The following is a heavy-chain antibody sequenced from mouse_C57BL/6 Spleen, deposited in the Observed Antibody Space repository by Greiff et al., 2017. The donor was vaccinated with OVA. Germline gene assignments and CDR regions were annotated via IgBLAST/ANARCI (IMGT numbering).Heavy chain of an antibody. D-gene: IGHD3-1*01. CDR1: GYTFTNYW. CDR3: ARSGRRGYWYFDV. V-gene: IGHV1-63*01. Sequence: QVQLQQSGAELVRPGTSVKMSCKASGYTFTNYWIGWAKQRPGHGLEWIGDIYPGGGYTNYNEKFKGKATLTADKSSSTAYMQFSSLTSEDSAIYYCARSGRRGYWYFDVWGTGTTVTVSS. CDR2: IYPGGGYT. J-gene: IGHJ1*03.